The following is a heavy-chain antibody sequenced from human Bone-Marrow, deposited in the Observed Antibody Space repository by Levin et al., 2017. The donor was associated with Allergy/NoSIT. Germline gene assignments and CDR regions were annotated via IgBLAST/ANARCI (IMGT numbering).Heavy chain of an antibody. CDR1: GFSVSNNF. CDR2: IYSGGST. J-gene: IGHJ4*02. V-gene: IGHV3-66*01. Sequence: HPGESLKISCAASGFSVSNNFLNWVRQVPGKGLEWVSLIYSGGSTHYADSVKGRFTISRDNSRNTLYLQMNSLRVEDTAVYYCARDGQGHSSSPYWGQGTLVTVSS. D-gene: IGHD6-6*01. CDR3: ARDGQGHSSSPY.